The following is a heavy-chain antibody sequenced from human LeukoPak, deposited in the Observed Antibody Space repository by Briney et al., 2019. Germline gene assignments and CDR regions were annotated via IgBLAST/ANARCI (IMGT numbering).Heavy chain of an antibody. CDR2: IYAGGST. J-gene: IGHJ6*03. Sequence: GGSLRLSCAASGFTVSTSYMTWARQAPGKGLQWVSVIYAGGSTFYADSVRGRFTVSRDNSKNTLYLQMFGLRAEDTAVYYCTRLNEGYYYYYMDVWGKGTTVTVSS. V-gene: IGHV3-66*02. CDR3: TRLNEGYYYYYMDV. CDR1: GFTVSTSY. D-gene: IGHD1-1*01.